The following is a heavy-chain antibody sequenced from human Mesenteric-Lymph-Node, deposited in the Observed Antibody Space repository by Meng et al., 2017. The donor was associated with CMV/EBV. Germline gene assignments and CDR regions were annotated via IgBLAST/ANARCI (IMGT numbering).Heavy chain of an antibody. V-gene: IGHV4-61*01. Sequence: CTVSSGSVSGGIYYWTWIRQPPGKGLEWIGYIYHSGSTNYNPSLKSRVTISVDTSKNQFSLKLRSVTAADTAVYFCAGDPGWLQLEYWGQGSLVTVSS. J-gene: IGHJ4*02. CDR3: AGDPGWLQLEY. CDR2: IYHSGST. D-gene: IGHD5-24*01. CDR1: SGSVSGGIYY.